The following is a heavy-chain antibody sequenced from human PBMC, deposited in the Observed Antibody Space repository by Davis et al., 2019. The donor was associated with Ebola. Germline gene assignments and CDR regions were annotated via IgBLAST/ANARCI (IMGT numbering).Heavy chain of an antibody. CDR3: ARDRALRFLEWLARDENYYYYYGMEV. V-gene: IGHV1-18*01. CDR2: ISAYNGNT. CDR1: GYSFSNYG. Sequence: AASVKVSCKASGYSFSNYGISWVRQAPGQGLEWMGWISAYNGNTNYAQKLQGRVTMTMDTSASTVYMELRSLRSDDTAVYYCARDRALRFLEWLARDENYYYYYGMEVWGKGTTVTVSS. J-gene: IGHJ6*04. D-gene: IGHD3-3*01.